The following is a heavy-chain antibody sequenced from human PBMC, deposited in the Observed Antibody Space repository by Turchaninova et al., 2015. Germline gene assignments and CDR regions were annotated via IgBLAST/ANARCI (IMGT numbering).Heavy chain of an antibody. D-gene: IGHD4-17*01. V-gene: IGHV5-10-1*03. J-gene: IGHJ4*02. Sequence: EVQLVQSGAEVKKPGESLRISCKGSGYSFTSYWISWVRQMPGKGLEWMGRVDPSDSYPNYSPSLQGHVTILAAKSISHAYLQWSSLKASDTAMYYCARRRTYGDYVIDYWGQGTLVTVSS. CDR3: ARRRTYGDYVIDY. CDR1: GYSFTSYW. CDR2: VDPSDSYP.